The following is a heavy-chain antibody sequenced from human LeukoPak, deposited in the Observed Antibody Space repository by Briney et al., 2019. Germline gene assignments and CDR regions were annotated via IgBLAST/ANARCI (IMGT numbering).Heavy chain of an antibody. CDR2: IYYSGST. Sequence: SDTLSLTCTVSGGSISSYYWSWIRQPPGKGLEWIGYIYYSGSTNYNPSLKSRVTISVDTSKNQFSLKLSSVTAADTAVYYCAIGMYSTDYWGQGTLVTVSS. CDR1: GGSISSYY. V-gene: IGHV4-59*07. CDR3: AIGMYSTDY. D-gene: IGHD2-8*01. J-gene: IGHJ4*02.